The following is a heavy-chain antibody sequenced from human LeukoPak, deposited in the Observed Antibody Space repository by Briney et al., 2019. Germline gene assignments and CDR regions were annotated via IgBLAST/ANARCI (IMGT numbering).Heavy chain of an antibody. CDR1: GFTFSSYW. CDR3: ARGKSWNYDFWSGYYQYYFDY. J-gene: IGHJ4*02. Sequence: GALRLSCAASGFTFSSYWMSWVRQAPGKGLEWVANIKQDGSEKYYVDSVRGRFTISRDNAKNSLYLQMNSLRAEDTAVYYCARGKSWNYDFWSGYYQYYFDYWGQGTLVTVSS. V-gene: IGHV3-7*01. CDR2: IKQDGSEK. D-gene: IGHD3-3*01.